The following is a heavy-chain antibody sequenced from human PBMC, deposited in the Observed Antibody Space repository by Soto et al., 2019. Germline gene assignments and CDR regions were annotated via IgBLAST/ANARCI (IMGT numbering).Heavy chain of an antibody. J-gene: IGHJ6*02. CDR3: ARPGRSYYYGMDV. CDR1: GGTFSSYT. Sequence: QVQLVQSGAEVKKPGSSVKVSCKASGGTFSSYTISWVRQAPGQGLEWMGRIIPILGIANYAQKVQGRVTSTADKSTSTAYMELSSLRSEDTAVYYCARPGRSYYYGMDVWGQGTTVTVSS. V-gene: IGHV1-69*02. CDR2: IIPILGIA.